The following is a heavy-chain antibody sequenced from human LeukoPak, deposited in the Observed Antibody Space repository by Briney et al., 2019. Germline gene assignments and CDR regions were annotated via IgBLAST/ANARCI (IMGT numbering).Heavy chain of an antibody. Sequence: GGSLRLSCAASGFTFSNYWMSWVRQAPGKGLEWVSAISGSGGSTYYADSVKGRFTISRDNSKNTLYLQMNSLRAEDTAVYYCTTDHDSSGYYYAYATWGQGTLVTVSS. CDR2: ISGSGGST. CDR1: GFTFSNYW. J-gene: IGHJ5*02. D-gene: IGHD3-22*01. CDR3: TTDHDSSGYYYAYAT. V-gene: IGHV3-23*01.